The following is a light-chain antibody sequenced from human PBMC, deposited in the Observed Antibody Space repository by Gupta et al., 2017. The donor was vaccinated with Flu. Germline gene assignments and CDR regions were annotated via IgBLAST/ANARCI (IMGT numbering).Light chain of an antibody. CDR3: SSYTSSSTYV. J-gene: IGLJ1*01. V-gene: IGLV2-14*04. Sequence: SITISCTGSSSDVGGYNYVSWYQQHPGKAPKLMIYDVTNRPSGVSSRFSGSKSGNTASLTISGLQAEDEAEYYCSSYTSSSTYVFGTGTKVTVL. CDR2: DVT. CDR1: SSDVGGYNY.